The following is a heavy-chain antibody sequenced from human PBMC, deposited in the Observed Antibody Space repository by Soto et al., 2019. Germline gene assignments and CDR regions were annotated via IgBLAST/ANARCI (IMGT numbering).Heavy chain of an antibody. V-gene: IGHV3-9*01. CDR1: GFTFDDYA. CDR2: ISWNSGSI. J-gene: IGHJ6*02. CDR3: AKDIAESHIVVVPAATYGMDV. Sequence: GGSLRLSCAASGFTFDDYAMHWVRQAPGKGLEWVSGISWNSGSIGYADSVKGRFTISRDNAKNSLYLQMNSLRAEDTALYYCAKDIAESHIVVVPAATYGMDVWGQGTTVTVSS. D-gene: IGHD2-2*01.